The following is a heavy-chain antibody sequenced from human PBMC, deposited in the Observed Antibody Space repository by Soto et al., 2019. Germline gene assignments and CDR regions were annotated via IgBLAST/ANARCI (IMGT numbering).Heavy chain of an antibody. V-gene: IGHV3-23*01. Sequence: PGGSLRLSCAASGFTFSSYAMSWVRQAPGKGLEWVSGIGGSGGTTYYTDSVKGRFTISRDNSKNTLYLQMNSLRAEDTAIYYCAKCYYDFWRANAYFQHWGQGTLVTVSS. CDR1: GFTFSSYA. CDR3: AKCYYDFWRANAYFQH. J-gene: IGHJ1*01. CDR2: IGGSGGTT. D-gene: IGHD3-3*01.